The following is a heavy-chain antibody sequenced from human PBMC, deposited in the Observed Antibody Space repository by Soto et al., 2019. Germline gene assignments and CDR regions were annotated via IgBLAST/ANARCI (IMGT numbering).Heavy chain of an antibody. J-gene: IGHJ4*02. Sequence: QVQLVQSGAEVKKPGSSVKVSCKASGGTFSSYAISWVRQAPGQGLEWMGGIIPIFGTANYAQKFQGRFTITADASTSTAYMELSSLRSEDTAVYYCATSAPYYYDSSGEYYFGYWGQGTLVTVSS. CDR3: ATSAPYYYDSSGEYYFGY. D-gene: IGHD3-22*01. CDR1: GGTFSSYA. CDR2: IIPIFGTA. V-gene: IGHV1-69*01.